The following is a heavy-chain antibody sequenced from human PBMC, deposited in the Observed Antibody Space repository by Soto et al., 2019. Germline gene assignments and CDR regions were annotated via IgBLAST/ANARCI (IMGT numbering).Heavy chain of an antibody. CDR3: AHKGGGDRILDY. V-gene: IGHV2-5*02. Sequence: QITLKESGPTLVKPTQTLTLTCTFSGFSLSTSGVGVGWIRQPPGKALEWLALIYWDDAKHYSPSLKGRLTITKETSKNKVVLIMTNMDPVDTATNYGAHKGGGDRILDYWGQGTLVTVSS. CDR2: IYWDDAK. D-gene: IGHD3-16*01. CDR1: GFSLSTSGVG. J-gene: IGHJ4*02.